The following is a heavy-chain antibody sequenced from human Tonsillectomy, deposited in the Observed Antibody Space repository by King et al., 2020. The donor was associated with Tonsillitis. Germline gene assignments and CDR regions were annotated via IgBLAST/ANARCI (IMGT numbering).Heavy chain of an antibody. D-gene: IGHD2-15*01. CDR1: GGSISSGGYF. J-gene: IGHJ4*02. V-gene: IGHV4-31*01. Sequence: VQLQESGPGLVKPSQTLSLTCTVSGGSISSGGYFWSWIRHHPGKGLEWIGYIYYSGNTYYSPSLKSLVTISVDTSKNQFSLKLRSVTAADTAVYYCARAGYCSGGSCYRGFDYWGQGTLVTVSS. CDR2: IYYSGNT. CDR3: ARAGYCSGGSCYRGFDY.